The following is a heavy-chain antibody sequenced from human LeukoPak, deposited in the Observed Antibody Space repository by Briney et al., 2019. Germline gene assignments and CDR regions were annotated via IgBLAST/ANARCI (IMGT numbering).Heavy chain of an antibody. J-gene: IGHJ6*02. D-gene: IGHD3-10*01. Sequence: GGSLRLSCAVSGLTVSSNYISWVRQPPGEGLEWVSIIYSGGSTYYADPVKGRFTISRDNSKNTLYLQMNNLRGEDTAVYYRAREWVAVTITPVRGVKREVNHYYGMDVWGQGTTVTVSS. CDR2: IYSGGST. V-gene: IGHV3-53*01. CDR3: AREWVAVTITPVRGVKREVNHYYGMDV. CDR1: GLTVSSNY.